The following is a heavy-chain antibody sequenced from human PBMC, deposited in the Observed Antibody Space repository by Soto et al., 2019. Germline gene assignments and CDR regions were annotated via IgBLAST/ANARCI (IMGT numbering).Heavy chain of an antibody. Sequence: GGSLRLSCAASGFTFSSYAMSWVRQAPGKGLEWVSAISGSGGSTYYADSVKGRFTISRDNSKNTLYLQMNSLRAEDTAVYYCAKEGGLLLLYCSGGSCSDAFDIWGQGTMVTVSS. CDR3: AKEGGLLLLYCSGGSCSDAFDI. CDR1: GFTFSSYA. CDR2: ISGSGGST. D-gene: IGHD2-15*01. J-gene: IGHJ3*02. V-gene: IGHV3-23*01.